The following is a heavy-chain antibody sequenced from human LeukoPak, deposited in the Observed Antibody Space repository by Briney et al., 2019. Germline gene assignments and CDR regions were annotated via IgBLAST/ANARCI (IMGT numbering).Heavy chain of an antibody. Sequence: GGSLRLSCAASGFTFSSYSMNWVRQAPGKGLEWVSSISSSSSYIYYADSVKGRFTISRDNAKNSLYLQMNSLRSEDTAVYYCARAAGPHRPFDYWGQGTLVTVSS. CDR3: ARAAGPHRPFDY. J-gene: IGHJ4*02. D-gene: IGHD6-13*01. V-gene: IGHV3-21*04. CDR2: ISSSSSYI. CDR1: GFTFSSYS.